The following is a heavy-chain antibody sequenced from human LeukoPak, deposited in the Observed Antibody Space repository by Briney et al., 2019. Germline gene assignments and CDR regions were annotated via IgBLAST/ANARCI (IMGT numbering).Heavy chain of an antibody. CDR2: FDYEEGKT. Sequence: GASVKVSCTVSGYTLTDLSMHWVRQAPGKGLEWVGVFDYEEGKTYYAQTVKGRVTMTEDTSIDTANMELSSLRAEDTAVYYCATDGVDRELRYCGVRVAFDIWGQGTMVTVSS. CDR3: ATDGVDRELRYCGVRVAFDI. V-gene: IGHV1-24*01. J-gene: IGHJ3*02. D-gene: IGHD3-9*01. CDR1: GYTLTDLS.